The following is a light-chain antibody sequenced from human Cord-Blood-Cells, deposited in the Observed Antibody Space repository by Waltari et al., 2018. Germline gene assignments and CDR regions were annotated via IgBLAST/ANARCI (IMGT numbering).Light chain of an antibody. J-gene: IGLJ3*02. CDR2: KDS. V-gene: IGLV3-25*03. CDR1: ALPKQY. CDR3: QSADSSGTYRV. Sequence: SYELPQPPSLSVSPGQTARITCSVDALPKQYAYWYQQKPGQAPVLVIYKDSERPSGIPERFSGSSSGTTVTLTISAVQAEDEADYYCQSADSSGTYRVFGGGTKLTVL.